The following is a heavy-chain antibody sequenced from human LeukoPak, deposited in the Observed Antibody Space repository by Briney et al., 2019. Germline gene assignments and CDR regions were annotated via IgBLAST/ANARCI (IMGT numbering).Heavy chain of an antibody. J-gene: IGHJ4*02. CDR3: ATEVYSSSANFDY. Sequence: ASVKVSCKVSGYTLTELSMHWVRQALGKGLEWMGGFDPEDGETIYAQKFQGRVTMTEDTSTDTAYMELSSLRSEDTAVYYCATEVYSSSANFDYWGQGTLLTVSS. CDR2: FDPEDGET. CDR1: GYTLTELS. D-gene: IGHD6-6*01. V-gene: IGHV1-24*01.